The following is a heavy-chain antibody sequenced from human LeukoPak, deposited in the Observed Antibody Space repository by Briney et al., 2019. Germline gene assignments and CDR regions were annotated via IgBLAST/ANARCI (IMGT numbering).Heavy chain of an antibody. CDR3: AKGPLSPAYYDSRPYFDF. J-gene: IGHJ4*02. D-gene: IGHD3-22*01. CDR2: ISGGPGVT. Sequence: GGSLRLSCAASGFTFSTYAISWVRQAPGKGLECVSTISGGPGVTYYADSVKGRFTISRDDSKNTLYLQMTSLRAEDTAVYYCAKGPLSPAYYDSRPYFDFWGQGTLVTVSS. V-gene: IGHV3-23*01. CDR1: GFTFSTYA.